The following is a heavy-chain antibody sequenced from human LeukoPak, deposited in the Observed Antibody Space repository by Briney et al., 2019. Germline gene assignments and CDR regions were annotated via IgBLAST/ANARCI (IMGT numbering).Heavy chain of an antibody. V-gene: IGHV3-23*01. CDR1: GFTFSSYA. CDR3: AKVLSGSYWYFDL. D-gene: IGHD1-14*01. CDR2: ISGSGGST. Sequence: GGSLRLSCAASGFTFSSYAMSWVRQAPGKGLEWVSAISGSGGSTYYADSVKGRFTISRDNSKNALYLQMNSLRAEDTAVYYCAKVLSGSYWYFDLWGRGTLVTVSS. J-gene: IGHJ2*01.